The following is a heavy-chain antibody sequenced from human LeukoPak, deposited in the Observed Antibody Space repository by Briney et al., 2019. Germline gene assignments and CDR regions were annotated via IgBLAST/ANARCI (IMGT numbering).Heavy chain of an antibody. D-gene: IGHD3-22*01. J-gene: IGHJ4*02. CDR1: GYSFTDYI. CDR3: ARLMDNNYDGSAFDY. V-gene: IGHV1-18*01. CDR2: IGTYDGHT. Sequence: ASVKVSCKTSGYSFTDYIIAWVRQAPGQGLEWLGWIGTYDGHTSYAQKVQGRVTMTTDTSATTAYLELRSLTSDDTALYYCARLMDNNYDGSAFDYWGQGTLVTVSS.